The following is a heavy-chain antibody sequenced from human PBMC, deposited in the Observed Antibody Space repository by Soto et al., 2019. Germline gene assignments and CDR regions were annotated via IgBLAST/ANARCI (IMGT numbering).Heavy chain of an antibody. CDR2: ISYDGSKK. CDR3: AKDLGDYSNYEGAFAI. V-gene: IGHV3-30*18. D-gene: IGHD4-4*01. Sequence: GGSLRLSCAASGFTFSRYGMHWVRQAPGKGLEWVAVISYDGSKKYYEDSVKGRFTISRDNSKNTLYLQMNSLRAEDTAVYYCAKDLGDYSNYEGAFAIWGQGTMVTVSS. CDR1: GFTFSRYG. J-gene: IGHJ3*02.